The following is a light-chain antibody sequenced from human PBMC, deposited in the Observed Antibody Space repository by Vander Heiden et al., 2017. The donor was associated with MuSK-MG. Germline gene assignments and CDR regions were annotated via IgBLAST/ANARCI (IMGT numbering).Light chain of an antibody. CDR2: EVS. Sequence: QSALTQPASVSGSPGQSITISCTGTSSDVGGYSYVSWYQQHPGKAPKLMIYEVSKRPSGVSNRFSGSKSGNTAPLTISGLQAEDEADYYCSSYTSSSTWVFGGGTKLTVL. J-gene: IGLJ3*02. CDR1: SSDVGGYSY. V-gene: IGLV2-14*01. CDR3: SSYTSSSTWV.